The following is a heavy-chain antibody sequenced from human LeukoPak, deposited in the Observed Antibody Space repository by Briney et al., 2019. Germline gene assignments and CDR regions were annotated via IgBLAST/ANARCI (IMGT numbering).Heavy chain of an antibody. Sequence: GGSLRLSCAASGFTFSNAWMSWVRQAPGKGLEWLSYISGSSSTIYYADSVKGRFTISRDNAKNSLYLQMNSLRDEDTAVYYCARDQRAYCSTTSCKYNWFDPWGQGTLVTVSS. CDR3: ARDQRAYCSTTSCKYNWFDP. CDR2: ISGSSSTI. D-gene: IGHD2-2*01. J-gene: IGHJ5*02. V-gene: IGHV3-48*02. CDR1: GFTFSNAW.